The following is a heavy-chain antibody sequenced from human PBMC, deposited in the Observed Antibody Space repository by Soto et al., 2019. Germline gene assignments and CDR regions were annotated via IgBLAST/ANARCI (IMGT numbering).Heavy chain of an antibody. CDR2: IHYTGST. J-gene: IGHJ5*02. V-gene: IGHV4-59*01. CDR3: ARDLTTSSSDGPLNP. CDR1: GGSMSRYY. D-gene: IGHD1-1*01. Sequence: SETLSLTCTVSGGSMSRYYWTWIRQPPGKGLEWIGNIHYTGSTNYNPSLKSRVTILLGTSTSQFSLKLSSVTAADTAVYYCARDLTTSSSDGPLNPWGHGTLVTVSS.